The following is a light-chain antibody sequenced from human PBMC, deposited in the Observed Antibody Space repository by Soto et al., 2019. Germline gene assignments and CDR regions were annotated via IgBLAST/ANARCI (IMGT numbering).Light chain of an antibody. CDR1: SSDVGNYNL. CDR3: CSYAGSSTVV. CDR2: EGS. V-gene: IGLV2-23*01. Sequence: QSALTQPASVSGSPGQSITISCTGTSSDVGNYNLVSWYQQHPGKAPKLMIYEGSKWPSGVSNRFSGSKSGNTASLTISGLQAEDEADYYCCSYAGSSTVVFGGGTQLTVL. J-gene: IGLJ2*01.